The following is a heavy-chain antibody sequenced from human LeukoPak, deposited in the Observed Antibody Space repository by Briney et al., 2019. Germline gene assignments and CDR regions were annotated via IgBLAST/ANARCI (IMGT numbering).Heavy chain of an antibody. D-gene: IGHD6-19*01. CDR1: GFSVTSYG. V-gene: IGHV3-23*01. Sequence: GGSLRLSCALSGFSVTSYGMSWVRQAPGKGLEWISAISLNGDTTYYADSVKGRFIISRDNSENKLYLQMNSLRTEDTAVYYCAQGYSSGWFPYWGQGSLVSVSS. CDR2: ISLNGDTT. J-gene: IGHJ4*02. CDR3: AQGYSSGWFPY.